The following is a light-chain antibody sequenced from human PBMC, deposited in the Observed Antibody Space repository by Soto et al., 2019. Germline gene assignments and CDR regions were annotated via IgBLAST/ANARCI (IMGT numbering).Light chain of an antibody. Sequence: QSVLTQPPSASGTPGQRVTISCSGSSSNIGSNTVNWYQQLPGTAPKLLIYSNNQRPSGVSDRFSGSKSGTSASLAISGLQSEDEADYSCATWDDSLNGWVFGGGTKLTVL. CDR2: SNN. CDR3: ATWDDSLNGWV. V-gene: IGLV1-44*01. CDR1: SSNIGSNT. J-gene: IGLJ3*02.